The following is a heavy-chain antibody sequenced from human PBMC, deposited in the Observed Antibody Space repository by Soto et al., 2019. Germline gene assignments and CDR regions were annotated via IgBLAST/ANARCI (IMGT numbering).Heavy chain of an antibody. CDR3: ARGIYSSSSFFDY. CDR2: ISHTGST. V-gene: IGHV4-34*01. D-gene: IGHD6-6*01. Sequence: SETLSLTCAVFGESFSGYFWSWIRQPPGKGLEWIGEISHTGSTNYNPSLKSRVTISVDTSENQFSLKLSSVTAADTAVFYCARGIYSSSSFFDYWGQGTLVTVSS. J-gene: IGHJ4*02. CDR1: GESFSGYF.